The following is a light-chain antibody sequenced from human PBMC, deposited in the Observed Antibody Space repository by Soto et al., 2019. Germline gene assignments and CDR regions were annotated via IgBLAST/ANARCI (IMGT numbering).Light chain of an antibody. CDR1: QGISKY. CDR3: QKYDSSPRT. V-gene: IGKV1-27*01. J-gene: IGKJ1*01. Sequence: DIQMTQSPSSLSASVGDRVTITCRASQGISKYLAWYQQKPGKVPKLLIYAASTLQSGVPSRFSGSGSGRDFTLIISSLQPEDVATYYCQKYDSSPRTFGQGTKVDI. CDR2: AAS.